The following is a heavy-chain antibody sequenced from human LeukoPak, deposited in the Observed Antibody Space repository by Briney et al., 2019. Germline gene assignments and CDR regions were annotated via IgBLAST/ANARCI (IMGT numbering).Heavy chain of an antibody. J-gene: IGHJ4*02. CDR3: ARHYGP. CDR1: GGSISSLNL. Sequence: SGTLSLTCIVSGGSISSLNLWSWLRQPPGKGLEWIGSIYYSGSTYYNPSLKSRVTISVDTSKNQFSLKLNSVTATDTAVYYCARHYGPWGQGTLVTVSS. D-gene: IGHD3-10*01. V-gene: IGHV4-39*01. CDR2: IYYSGST.